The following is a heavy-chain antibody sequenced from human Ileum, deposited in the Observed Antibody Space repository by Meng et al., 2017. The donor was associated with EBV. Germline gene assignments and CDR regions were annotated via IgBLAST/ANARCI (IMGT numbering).Heavy chain of an antibody. Sequence: EVQLVESGGGLVQPGGSLRLSCAASGFSFSNYWMHWVRQAPGKGLEWVSGINTDGSSTHYADSVKGRFTISRDNAKSTLYLQMKSLTAEDTAVYYCARNYRDYWGQGTLVTVSS. CDR3: ARNYRDY. CDR1: GFSFSNYW. D-gene: IGHD4-11*01. J-gene: IGHJ4*02. CDR2: INTDGSST. V-gene: IGHV3-74*01.